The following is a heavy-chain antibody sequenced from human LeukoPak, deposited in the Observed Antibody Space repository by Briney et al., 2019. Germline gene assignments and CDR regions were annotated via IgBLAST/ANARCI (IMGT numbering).Heavy chain of an antibody. CDR2: IKQDGSEE. D-gene: IGHD5-24*01. CDR3: ARERGGFDYFDY. V-gene: IGHV3-7*01. J-gene: IGHJ4*02. Sequence: PGGSLRRSCTASGFTFSIYWMSWVRHAPGKGLEWVANIKQDGSEEYYLDSVKGRFTISRDNAKNSLYLQVKSLRAEDTAVYYCARERGGFDYFDYWGQGTLVTVSS. CDR1: GFTFSIYW.